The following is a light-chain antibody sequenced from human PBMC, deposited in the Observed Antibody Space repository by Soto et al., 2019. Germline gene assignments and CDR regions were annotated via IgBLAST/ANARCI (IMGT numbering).Light chain of an antibody. CDR2: KVS. CDR3: MQDSYWRPT. V-gene: IGKV2-30*02. J-gene: IGKJ1*01. Sequence: DVVMTQSPLSLPVTLGQPSSISCRSSQSLVHSDGSTYLNWFQQMPGQSPRRLIYKVSDRDSGVPDRFRASGSGTDFTLKISRVEAEDIGVDYGMQDSYWRPTFGRGSRVEVK. CDR1: QSLVHSDGSTY.